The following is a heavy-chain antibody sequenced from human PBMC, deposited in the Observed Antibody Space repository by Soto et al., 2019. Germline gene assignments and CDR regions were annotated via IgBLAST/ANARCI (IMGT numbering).Heavy chain of an antibody. D-gene: IGHD2-15*01. CDR2: IYYSGST. J-gene: IGHJ6*02. Sequence: SETLSLTCTVSGGSISSYYWSWIRQPPGKGLEWIGYIYYSGSTNYNPSLKSRVTISVDTSKNQFSLKLSSVTAADTAVYYCARVLEWSGGSFTTGGENYYYYGMDVWGQGTTVTVSS. V-gene: IGHV4-59*01. CDR1: GGSISSYY. CDR3: ARVLEWSGGSFTTGGENYYYYGMDV.